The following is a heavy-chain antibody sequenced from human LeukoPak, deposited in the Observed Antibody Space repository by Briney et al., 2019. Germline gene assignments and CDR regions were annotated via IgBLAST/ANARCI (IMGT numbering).Heavy chain of an antibody. D-gene: IGHD6-13*01. Sequence: TSETLSLTCAVYSGSFSGYYWSWIRQPPGKGLEWIGSIYYSGSTYYNPSLKSRVTISVDTSKNQFSLKLSSVTAADTAVYYCARGYSSSWANWFDPWGQGTLVTVSS. J-gene: IGHJ5*02. CDR2: IYYSGST. CDR3: ARGYSSSWANWFDP. CDR1: SGSFSGYY. V-gene: IGHV4-34*01.